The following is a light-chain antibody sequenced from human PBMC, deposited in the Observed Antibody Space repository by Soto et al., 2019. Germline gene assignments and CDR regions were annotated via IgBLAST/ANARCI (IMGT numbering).Light chain of an antibody. V-gene: IGLV1-47*01. J-gene: IGLJ3*02. Sequence: QSVLTQPPSASGTPGQRVTISCSGSISNLGSNFIYWYQQLPGAAPKLLISSNNERPSGVPDRFSGSKSGTSASLAIIGLRSEDEADYLCAAWDDSLSAVVFGGGTKLTVL. CDR2: SNN. CDR3: AAWDDSLSAVV. CDR1: ISNLGSNF.